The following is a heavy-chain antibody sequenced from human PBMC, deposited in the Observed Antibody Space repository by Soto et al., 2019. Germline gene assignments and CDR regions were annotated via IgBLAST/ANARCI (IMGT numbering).Heavy chain of an antibody. D-gene: IGHD6-19*01. CDR2: VYYTGST. V-gene: IGHV4-59*01. CDR1: GGSISGSY. J-gene: IGHJ4*02. CDR3: ARSVAVPGAHIDY. Sequence: SETLSLTCSGSGGSISGSYWSGIRQSPGKGLEWLGYVYYTGSTNYSPSLRSRVSISVDTSKNEFSLRLSSVTAADTAVYFCARSVAVPGAHIDYWGQGTQVTVSS.